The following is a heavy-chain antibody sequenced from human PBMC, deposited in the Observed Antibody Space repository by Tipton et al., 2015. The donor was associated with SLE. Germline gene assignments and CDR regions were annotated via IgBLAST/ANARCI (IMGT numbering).Heavy chain of an antibody. J-gene: IGHJ4*02. V-gene: IGHV4-34*01. D-gene: IGHD3-22*01. Sequence: LRLSCAAYGGSFSGYYWSWIRQPPGKGLEWIGEINHSGSTNYNPSLKSRVTISVDTSKNQFSLKLSSVTAADTAVYYCARPGDSRAYYFDYWGQGALVTVSS. CDR3: ARPGDSRAYYFDY. CDR2: INHSGST. CDR1: GGSFSGYY.